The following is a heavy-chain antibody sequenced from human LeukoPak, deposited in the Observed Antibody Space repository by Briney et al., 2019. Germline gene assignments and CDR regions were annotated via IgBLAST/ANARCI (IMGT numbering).Heavy chain of an antibody. V-gene: IGHV4-34*01. Sequence: SETLSLTCAVYSGSFSGYYWSWIRQPPGKGLEWIGEINHSGSTNYNPSLKSRVTISVDTSKNQFSLKLSSVTAADTAVYYCARGGYYDSSGYYVDAFDIWGQGTMVTVSS. CDR1: SGSFSGYY. J-gene: IGHJ3*02. CDR3: ARGGYYDSSGYYVDAFDI. CDR2: INHSGST. D-gene: IGHD3-22*01.